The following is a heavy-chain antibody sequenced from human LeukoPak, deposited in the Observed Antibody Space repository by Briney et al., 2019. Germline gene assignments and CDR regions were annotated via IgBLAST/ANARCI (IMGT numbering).Heavy chain of an antibody. J-gene: IGHJ4*02. Sequence: ASVKVSCKAFGYTFTSYYMHWVRQAPGQGLEWMGIINPSGGSTSYAQKFQGRVTMARDMSTSTVYMELSSLRSEDTALYYCARDRRFSTSLSDYWGQGTLVTVSS. V-gene: IGHV1-46*01. CDR1: GYTFTSYY. CDR2: INPSGGST. D-gene: IGHD2-2*01. CDR3: ARDRRFSTSLSDY.